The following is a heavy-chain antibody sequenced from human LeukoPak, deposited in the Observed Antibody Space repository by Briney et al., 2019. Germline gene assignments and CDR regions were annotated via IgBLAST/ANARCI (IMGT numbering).Heavy chain of an antibody. Sequence: GGSLRLSCAASGFTFSSYSMNWVRQAPGKGLEWVSSISSSSSYIYYADSVKGRFTISRDNAKNSLYLQMNSLRAEDTAVYYCAKDPGFYYFDYWGQGTLVTVSS. CDR1: GFTFSSYS. CDR3: AKDPGFYYFDY. CDR2: ISSSSSYI. J-gene: IGHJ4*02. V-gene: IGHV3-21*01.